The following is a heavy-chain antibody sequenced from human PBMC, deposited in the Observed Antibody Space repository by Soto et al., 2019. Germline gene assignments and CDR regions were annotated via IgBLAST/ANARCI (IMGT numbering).Heavy chain of an antibody. CDR3: ARAPSGSYTFDY. J-gene: IGHJ4*02. CDR1: GFTFSSYN. V-gene: IGHV3-21*01. CDR2: ISSSVSYI. D-gene: IGHD1-26*01. Sequence: EVQLVESGGGLVKPGGSLRLSCAASGFTFSSYNMNWVRQAPGKGLEWVSSISSSVSYIFYADSVKGRFTISRDNAKNSLYLQMNSLRAEDTAVYYCARAPSGSYTFDYWGQGTLFTVSS.